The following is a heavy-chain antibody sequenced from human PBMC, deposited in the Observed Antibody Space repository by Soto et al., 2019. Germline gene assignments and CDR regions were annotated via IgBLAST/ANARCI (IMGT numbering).Heavy chain of an antibody. V-gene: IGHV3-30*18. Sequence: QVQLVESGGGVVQPGRSLRLSCAASGFTFSTCGMHWVRQAPGKGLEWVALTSYHGNKEYYADSVKGRFTITRDNSKNTLYLQMNSLRAEDTAVYYWAKDIGYSGYEGWYFDLWGRGTLVTVSS. J-gene: IGHJ2*01. D-gene: IGHD5-12*01. CDR2: TSYHGNKE. CDR1: GFTFSTCG. CDR3: AKDIGYSGYEGWYFDL.